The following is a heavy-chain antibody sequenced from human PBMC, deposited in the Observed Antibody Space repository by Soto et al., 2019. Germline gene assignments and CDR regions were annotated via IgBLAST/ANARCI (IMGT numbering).Heavy chain of an antibody. CDR1: GGSIISSKW. D-gene: IGHD3-9*01. J-gene: IGHJ3*02. Sequence: PSETLSLTCAVSGGSIISSKWWNWVRHPPGKGLDWIGDICHSGSTDYNPSLKSRVTISVDKSKHHFSMRMNSMTAADTAMYYCASRAPYCDYAHAYAIWGQATLVT. CDR3: ASRAPYCDYAHAYAI. V-gene: IGHV4-4*02. CDR2: ICHSGST.